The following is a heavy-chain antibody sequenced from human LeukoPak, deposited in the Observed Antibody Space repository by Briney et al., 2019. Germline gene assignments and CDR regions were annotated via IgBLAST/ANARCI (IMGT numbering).Heavy chain of an antibody. CDR3: AKGSHYYDSSGEFDY. CDR2: IWYDGSNK. Sequence: PGRSLRLSCAASGFTFSSYGMHWVRQAPGKGLEWVAVIWYDGSNKYYADSVKGRFTISRDNSKNTLYLQMNGLRAEDTAVYYCAKGSHYYDSSGEFDYWGQGTLVTVSS. V-gene: IGHV3-33*06. J-gene: IGHJ4*02. CDR1: GFTFSSYG. D-gene: IGHD3-22*01.